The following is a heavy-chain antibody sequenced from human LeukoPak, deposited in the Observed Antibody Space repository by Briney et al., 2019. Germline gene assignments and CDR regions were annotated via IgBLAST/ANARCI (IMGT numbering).Heavy chain of an antibody. Sequence: GGSLRLSCAASGFTFSSYAMSWVRQAPGKGLEWVSAISGSGGSTYYADSVKGRFTISRDNSKNTLYLQMNSLGTEDTAVYYCASGNTRTTVVTPYFDYWGQGTLVTVSS. J-gene: IGHJ4*02. CDR3: ASGNTRTTVVTPYFDY. CDR2: ISGSGGST. D-gene: IGHD4-23*01. CDR1: GFTFSSYA. V-gene: IGHV3-23*01.